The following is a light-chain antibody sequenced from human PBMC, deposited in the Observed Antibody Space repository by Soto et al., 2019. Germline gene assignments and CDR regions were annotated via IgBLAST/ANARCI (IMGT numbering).Light chain of an antibody. CDR2: GTS. CDR1: QSVSSSY. J-gene: IGKJ2*01. CDR3: QHYGSSPPYT. Sequence: IVLTQSPGTLSLSPGERATLSCRASQSVSSSYLAWYQQKPGQAPRLLIYGTSTRATGIPDRFSGSGSGTDFTLTISRLEPEDFAVYHCQHYGSSPPYTFGQGTKMEIK. V-gene: IGKV3-20*01.